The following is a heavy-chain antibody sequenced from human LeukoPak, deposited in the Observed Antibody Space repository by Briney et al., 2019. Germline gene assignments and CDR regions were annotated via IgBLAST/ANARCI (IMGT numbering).Heavy chain of an antibody. J-gene: IGHJ5*02. CDR1: GFTFSSYS. D-gene: IGHD6-19*01. CDR3: ARAYSSGRFDP. Sequence: GGPLRLSCAASGFTFSSYSMNWVRQAPGKGLEWVSSISSSSSYIYYADSVKGRFTISRDNAKNSLYLQMNSLRAEDTAVYYCARAYSSGRFDPWGQGTLVTVSS. V-gene: IGHV3-21*01. CDR2: ISSSSSYI.